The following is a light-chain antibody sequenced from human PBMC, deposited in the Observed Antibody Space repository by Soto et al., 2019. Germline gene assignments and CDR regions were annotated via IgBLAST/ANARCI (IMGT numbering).Light chain of an antibody. V-gene: IGLV2-14*01. J-gene: IGLJ2*01. CDR3: SSYTTSNTLV. Sequence: QSALTQPASVSGSPGQSITISCTGTSSDVGAYTYVSWYQQHPGKAPKLMIFEVSDRPSGVSNRFSGSKSGNTASLTISGLQAEDEADYYCSSYTTSNTLVFGGGIKLTVL. CDR1: SSDVGAYTY. CDR2: EVS.